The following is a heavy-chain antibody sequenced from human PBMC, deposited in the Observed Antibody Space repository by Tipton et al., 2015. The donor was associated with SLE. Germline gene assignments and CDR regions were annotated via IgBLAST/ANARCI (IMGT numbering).Heavy chain of an antibody. CDR3: ARGMLTWRGAIIGVDV. CDR2: INHSGIT. V-gene: IGHV4-34*01. J-gene: IGHJ6*02. Sequence: TLSLTCTVYGDSFIAYYWTWIRQPPGKGLEWIGEINHSGITNYNPSLKRRVTMSVDTAKNQFSLKLTSVTAADTAVYYCARGMLTWRGAIIGVDVWGQGTSVNVSS. D-gene: IGHD2-8*01. CDR1: GDSFIAYY.